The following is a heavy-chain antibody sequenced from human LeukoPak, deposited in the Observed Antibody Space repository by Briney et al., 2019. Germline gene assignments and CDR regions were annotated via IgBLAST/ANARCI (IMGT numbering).Heavy chain of an antibody. CDR2: ISGSGGST. J-gene: IGHJ4*02. Sequence: PGGSLRPSCAASGFTFSSYAMSWVRQAPGKGLEWVSAISGSGGSTYYADSVKGRFTISRDNSKNTLYPQMNSLRAEDTAVYYCAKDLAPYVVVPAATDYWGQGTLVTVSS. CDR3: AKDLAPYVVVPAATDY. V-gene: IGHV3-23*01. CDR1: GFTFSSYA. D-gene: IGHD2-2*01.